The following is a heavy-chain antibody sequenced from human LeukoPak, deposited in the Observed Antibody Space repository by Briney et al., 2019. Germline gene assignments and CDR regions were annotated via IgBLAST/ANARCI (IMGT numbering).Heavy chain of an antibody. CDR1: GFTFSSYA. CDR3: ARNLRTPDTTSAYGSGSYHYYYGMDV. V-gene: IGHV3-30-3*01. CDR2: ISYDGSNK. J-gene: IGHJ6*02. D-gene: IGHD3-10*01. Sequence: EGSLRLSCAASGFTFSSYAMHWVRQAPGKGLEWVAVISYDGSNKYYADSVKGRFTISRDNSKNTLYLQMNSLRAEDTAVYYCARNLRTPDTTSAYGSGSYHYYYGMDVWGQGTTVTVSS.